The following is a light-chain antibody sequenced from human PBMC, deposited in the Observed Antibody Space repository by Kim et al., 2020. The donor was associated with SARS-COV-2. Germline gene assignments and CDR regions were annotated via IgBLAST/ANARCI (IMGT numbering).Light chain of an antibody. J-gene: IGKJ2*01. CDR2: GAS. CDR3: QQYNNWPMYT. CDR1: QSVSSN. Sequence: VSPGERATLSCRASQSVSSNLAWYQQKPGQAPRLLIYGASTRATGIPARFSGSGSGTEFTLTISSLQSEDFAVYYCQQYNNWPMYTFGQGTKLEIK. V-gene: IGKV3-15*01.